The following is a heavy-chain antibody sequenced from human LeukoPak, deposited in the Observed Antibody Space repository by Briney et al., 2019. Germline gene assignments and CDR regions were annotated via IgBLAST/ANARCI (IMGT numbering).Heavy chain of an antibody. Sequence: PGRSLRLSCAASGFTFSSYGMHWVRQAPGKGLEWVAVISHDGSHKNYADSVKGRFTISRDNSKNTLYLQMNSLRAEDTAVYYCARVRQGHPSWFDPWGQGTLVTVSS. CDR2: ISHDGSHK. CDR3: ARVRQGHPSWFDP. CDR1: GFTFSSYG. V-gene: IGHV3-30*03. J-gene: IGHJ5*02.